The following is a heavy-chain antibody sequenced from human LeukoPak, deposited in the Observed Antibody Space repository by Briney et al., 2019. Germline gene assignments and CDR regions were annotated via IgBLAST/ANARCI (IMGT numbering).Heavy chain of an antibody. CDR3: ARDGGYSGYDRFDY. D-gene: IGHD5-12*01. CDR2: IYYSGST. Sequence: SETLSLTCTVSGGSISSSSYYWSWIRQPPGKGLEWIGYIYYSGSTNYNPSLKSRVTISVDTSKNQFSLKLSSVTAADTAVYYCARDGGYSGYDRFDYWGQGTLVTVSS. V-gene: IGHV4-61*01. J-gene: IGHJ4*02. CDR1: GGSISSSSYY.